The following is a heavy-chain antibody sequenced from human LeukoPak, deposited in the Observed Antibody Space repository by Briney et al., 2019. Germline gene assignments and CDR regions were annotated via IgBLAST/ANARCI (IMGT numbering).Heavy chain of an antibody. CDR1: GFTFSSYS. CDR3: ARDLYRDCSGGSCYGNWFDP. CDR2: ISSSSSYI. V-gene: IGHV3-21*01. J-gene: IGHJ5*02. D-gene: IGHD2-15*01. Sequence: SGGSLRLSCAASGFTFSSYSMNWVRQAPGKGLEWVSSISSSSSYIYYADSVKGRLTISRDNAKNSLYLQINSLRAEDTAVYYCARDLYRDCSGGSCYGNWFDPWGQGTLVTVSS.